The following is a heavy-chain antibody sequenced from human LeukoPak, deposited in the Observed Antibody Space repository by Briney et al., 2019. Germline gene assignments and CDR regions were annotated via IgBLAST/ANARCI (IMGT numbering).Heavy chain of an antibody. CDR3: AKDVRGEAAAQDY. CDR2: ISGSSSVI. Sequence: GGSLRLSCAASGFTLSTFELNWVRQGPGKGLEWISYISGSSSVIYYADSVKGRFTISRDNAKNSLYLQMNSLRPEDTAVYHCAKDVRGEAAAQDYWGQGTLVTVSS. J-gene: IGHJ4*02. CDR1: GFTLSTFE. D-gene: IGHD6-13*01. V-gene: IGHV3-48*03.